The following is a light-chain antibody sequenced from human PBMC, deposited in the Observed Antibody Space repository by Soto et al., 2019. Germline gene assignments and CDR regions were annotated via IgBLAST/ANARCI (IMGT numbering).Light chain of an antibody. J-gene: IGKJ5*01. V-gene: IGKV3-15*01. CDR1: QGLXSY. Sequence: IVLTQCPATLSVSPGERATLSCRASQGLXSYFAWYQQQPGQAPRLLSXAESTRATGIPVRFSGSGSGKEFTLTISSLQSEEFSVYYCQQYNKWPTSTFGQGTRLEIK. CDR2: AES. CDR3: QQYNKWPTST.